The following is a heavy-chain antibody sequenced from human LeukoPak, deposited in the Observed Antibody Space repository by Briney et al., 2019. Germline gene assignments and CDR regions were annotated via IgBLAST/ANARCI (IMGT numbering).Heavy chain of an antibody. J-gene: IGHJ4*02. Sequence: GVSLRFSCAASEFTFNSYSMIWLRQGPGQGLEWFSCISSSGSNIYYADSEKGRFTISRDNAKISLYMQMNSLRDEHTAVYYCARDRGYRGGGNNCRRDSFDYWGQGTLVTVSS. CDR1: EFTFNSYS. CDR2: ISSSGSNI. D-gene: IGHD2-15*01. V-gene: IGHV3-48*02. CDR3: ARDRGYRGGGNNCRRDSFDY.